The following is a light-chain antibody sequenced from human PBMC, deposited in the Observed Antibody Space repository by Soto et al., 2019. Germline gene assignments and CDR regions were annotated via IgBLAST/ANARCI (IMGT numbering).Light chain of an antibody. CDR1: SSNIGSNY. J-gene: IGLJ3*02. Sequence: QSVLTQPPSASGTPGQRVTISCSGSSSNIGSNYVYWFQPLPGTALKLLIYRNTQRPTGVPDRVSGSNSGTSASLAISGLRSEDEADYYSAAWDVSLSGLFGGGTKLTVL. CDR2: RNT. V-gene: IGLV1-47*01. CDR3: AAWDVSLSGL.